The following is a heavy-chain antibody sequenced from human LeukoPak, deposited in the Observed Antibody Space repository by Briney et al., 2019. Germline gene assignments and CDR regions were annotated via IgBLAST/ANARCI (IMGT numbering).Heavy chain of an antibody. D-gene: IGHD1-26*01. CDR3: ARSRGSYLEYFDY. Sequence: PGGSLRLSCAASGFTFSSYAMTWVRQAPGKGLEWVSTIPSSGDSTHYADSVKGRFTISRHNSNNTLYLQMNSLRAEDTAVYYCARSRGSYLEYFDYWGQGTLVTVSS. CDR2: IPSSGDST. CDR1: GFTFSSYA. V-gene: IGHV3-23*01. J-gene: IGHJ4*02.